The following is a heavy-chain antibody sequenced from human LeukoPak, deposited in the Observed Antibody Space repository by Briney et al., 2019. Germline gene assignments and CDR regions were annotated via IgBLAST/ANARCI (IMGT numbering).Heavy chain of an antibody. CDR3: PREPRYCSGGSCYSDAFDI. V-gene: IGHV4-31*03. D-gene: IGHD2-15*01. CDR1: GGSISSGGYY. J-gene: IGHJ3*02. Sequence: PSQTLSLTCTVSGGSISSGGYYWSWIRQHPGKGLEWIGYIYYSGSTYYNPSLKSRVTISVDTSKNQFSLKLSSVTAADTAVYYCPREPRYCSGGSCYSDAFDIWGQGTMVTVSS. CDR2: IYYSGST.